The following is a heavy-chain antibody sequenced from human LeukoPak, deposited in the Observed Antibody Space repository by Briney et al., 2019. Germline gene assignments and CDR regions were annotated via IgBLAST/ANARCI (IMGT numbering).Heavy chain of an antibody. CDR1: GFTFDDYG. CDR3: ARDTGGIYYDSSEYFDY. Sequence: GGSLRLSCAASGFTFDDYGMSWVRQAPGKGLEWVSGINWNGGSTGYADSVKGRFTISRDNAKNSLYLQMSSLRAEDTALYYCARDTGGIYYDSSEYFDYWGQGTLVTVSS. V-gene: IGHV3-20*04. CDR2: INWNGGST. D-gene: IGHD3-22*01. J-gene: IGHJ4*02.